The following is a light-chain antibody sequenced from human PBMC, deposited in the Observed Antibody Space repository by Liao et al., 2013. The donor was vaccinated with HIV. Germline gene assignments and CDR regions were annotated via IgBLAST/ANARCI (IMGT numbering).Light chain of an antibody. V-gene: IGLV3-21*04. Sequence: SYVLTQPPSVSVAPGKTARITCGENNIGGKSVHWYQQKPGQAPVLVIYFDSDRPSGIPERISGSKSGNTATLTISRVEAGDEADYHCQVWDSSSDHWVFGGGTKLTVL. CDR3: QVWDSSSDHWV. J-gene: IGLJ3*02. CDR1: NIGGKS. CDR2: FDS.